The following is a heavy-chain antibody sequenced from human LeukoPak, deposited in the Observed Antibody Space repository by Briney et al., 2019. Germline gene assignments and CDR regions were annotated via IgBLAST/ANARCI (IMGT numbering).Heavy chain of an antibody. V-gene: IGHV3-13*01. D-gene: IGHD6-13*01. Sequence: GGSLRLSCAASGFTFSSYDMHWVRQATGKGLEWVSAIGTAGDTYYPGSVKGRFTISRENAKNSLYLQMNSLRAGDTAVYYCARAYSSSWKDYGMDVWGQGTTVTVSS. J-gene: IGHJ6*02. CDR1: GFTFSSYD. CDR2: IGTAGDT. CDR3: ARAYSSSWKDYGMDV.